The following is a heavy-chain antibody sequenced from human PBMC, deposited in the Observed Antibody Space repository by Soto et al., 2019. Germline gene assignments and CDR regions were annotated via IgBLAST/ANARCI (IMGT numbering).Heavy chain of an antibody. Sequence: PGGSLRLSCAASGFTFSSYSMNWVRQAPGKGLEWVSSISSSGSTIYYADSVKGRFTISRDNAKNSLYLQMNSLRAEDTAVYYCARGVPYYYDSSGYLGDYWGQGTLVTVSS. CDR2: ISSSGSTI. CDR1: GFTFSSYS. V-gene: IGHV3-48*04. CDR3: ARGVPYYYDSSGYLGDY. J-gene: IGHJ4*02. D-gene: IGHD3-22*01.